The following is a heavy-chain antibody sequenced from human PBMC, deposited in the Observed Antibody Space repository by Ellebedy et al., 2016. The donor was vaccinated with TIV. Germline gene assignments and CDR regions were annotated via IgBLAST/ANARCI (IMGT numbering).Heavy chain of an antibody. Sequence: PGGSLRLSCAASRLTFNNYAMNWVRQAPGKGLEWVSVIYSDGGTNYADSVKGRFTISRHNSKNTLYLQMDSLRPEDTAVYFCARGHSSGWFPDYWGQGTLVTVSS. J-gene: IGHJ4*02. V-gene: IGHV3-53*04. D-gene: IGHD6-19*01. CDR1: RLTFNNYA. CDR3: ARGHSSGWFPDY. CDR2: IYSDGGT.